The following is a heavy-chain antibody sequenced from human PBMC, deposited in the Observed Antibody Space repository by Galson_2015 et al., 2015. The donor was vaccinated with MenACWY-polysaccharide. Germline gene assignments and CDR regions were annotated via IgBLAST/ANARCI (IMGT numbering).Heavy chain of an antibody. J-gene: IGHJ6*02. CDR3: ARDSRYGSGSYYSGRYYYGMDV. CDR2: ISSSSSYV. V-gene: IGHV3-21*01. CDR1: AFTFSSYT. D-gene: IGHD3-10*01. Sequence: SLRLSCAASAFTFSSYTMNWVRQAPGKGLEWVSSISSSSSYVYYADSVKGRFTISRDNAKNSVYLQLNSLRAEDTAVYYCARDSRYGSGSYYSGRYYYGMDVWGQGTTVTVSS.